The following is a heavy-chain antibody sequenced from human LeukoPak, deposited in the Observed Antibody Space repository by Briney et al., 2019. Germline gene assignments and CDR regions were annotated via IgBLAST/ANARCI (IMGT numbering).Heavy chain of an antibody. CDR2: ISYDGSNK. CDR1: GFTFSSYA. D-gene: IGHD1-26*01. J-gene: IGHJ4*02. V-gene: IGHV3-30*04. CDR3: ASPRGSYADY. Sequence: GGSLRLSCAASGFTFSSYAMHWVRQAPGKGLEWVAVISYDGSNKYYADSVKGRFTISRDNSKNTLYLQMNSLRAEDKAVYYCASPRGSYADYWGQGTLVTVSS.